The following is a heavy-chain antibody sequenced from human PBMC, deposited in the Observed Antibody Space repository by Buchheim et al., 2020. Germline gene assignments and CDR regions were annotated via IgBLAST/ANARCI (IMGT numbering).Heavy chain of an antibody. CDR1: GFTFSSYG. J-gene: IGHJ6*02. CDR2: ISYDGSNK. V-gene: IGHV3-30*18. D-gene: IGHD6-6*01. Sequence: QVQLVESGGGVVQPGRSLRLSCAASGFTFSSYGMHWVRQAPGKGLEWVAVISYDGSNKYYADSVKGRFTISRANSKNTLYLQMNSLRAEDTAVYYCAKDRGSSQYYYYGMDVWGQGTT. CDR3: AKDRGSSQYYYYGMDV.